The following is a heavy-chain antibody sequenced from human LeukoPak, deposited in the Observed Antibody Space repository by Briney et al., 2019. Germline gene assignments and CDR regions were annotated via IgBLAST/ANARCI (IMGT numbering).Heavy chain of an antibody. CDR3: ARGQWLVSYYFDY. Sequence: ASVKVSCKASGYTFTGYYMHWVRQATGQGLEWMGWMNPNSGNTGYAQKFQGRVTMTRNTSISTAYMELSSLRSEDTAVYYCARGQWLVSYYFDYWGQGTLVTVSS. J-gene: IGHJ4*02. V-gene: IGHV1-8*02. CDR1: GYTFTGYY. CDR2: MNPNSGNT. D-gene: IGHD6-19*01.